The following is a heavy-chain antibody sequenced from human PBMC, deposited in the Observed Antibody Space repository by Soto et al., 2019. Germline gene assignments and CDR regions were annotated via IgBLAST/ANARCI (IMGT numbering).Heavy chain of an antibody. D-gene: IGHD2-21*02. CDR3: AVTRGGAHPHDI. V-gene: IGHV4-59*01. J-gene: IGHJ3*02. CDR2: IYYTGST. CDR1: GGPLSSFY. Sequence: ATLSLTCNSSGGPLSSFYYSWIRQAPGKGLEWIGYIYYTGSTNYNPSLKSRVTMSVDTSKNQFSLKLTSVTAADTAVYFCAVTRGGAHPHDIWGQGTMVTVS.